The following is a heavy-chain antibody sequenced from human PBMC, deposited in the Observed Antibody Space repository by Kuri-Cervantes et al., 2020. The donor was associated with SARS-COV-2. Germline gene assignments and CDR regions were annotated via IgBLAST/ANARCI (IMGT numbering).Heavy chain of an antibody. CDR2: IYHSGST. CDR1: GGSISSGGYY. CDR3: ARVFTASFDF. Sequence: LRLSCTVSGGSISSGGYYWSWIRQPPGKGLEWIGYIYHSGSTYYNPSLKSRVTMSLDTSKNQFSLNLSSVTAADTAVYYCARVFTASFDFWGQGTLVTVFS. J-gene: IGHJ4*02. V-gene: IGHV4-30-2*01.